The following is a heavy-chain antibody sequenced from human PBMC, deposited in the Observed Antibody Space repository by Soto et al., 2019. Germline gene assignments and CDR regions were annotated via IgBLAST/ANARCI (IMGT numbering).Heavy chain of an antibody. J-gene: IGHJ4*02. D-gene: IGHD3-16*01. CDR2: IYSGGST. CDR3: ARAVGHYHAYAY. Sequence: WWSLRLSCSASGFTVSSNYMSWFRQAPGKGLEWVSVIYSGGSTYYADSVKGRFTISRDNSKNTLYLQMNSLRAEDTAVYYCARAVGHYHAYAYWGQGTLVTVSS. V-gene: IGHV3-53*01. CDR1: GFTVSSNY.